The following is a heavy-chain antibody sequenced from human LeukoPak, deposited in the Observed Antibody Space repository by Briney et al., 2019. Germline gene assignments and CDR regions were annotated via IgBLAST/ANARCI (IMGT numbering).Heavy chain of an antibody. CDR2: IRYGGNNK. Sequence: GGSLRLSCAASGFIFSSYGMHWVRQVPGKGLEWVAVIRYGGNNKYYVDSVKGRFTISRDNSKNTLYLQMNSLRAEDTAVYYCARETTRDGYSFDYWGQGTLVTVSS. V-gene: IGHV3-33*01. CDR1: GFIFSSYG. J-gene: IGHJ4*02. CDR3: ARETTRDGYSFDY. D-gene: IGHD4-4*01.